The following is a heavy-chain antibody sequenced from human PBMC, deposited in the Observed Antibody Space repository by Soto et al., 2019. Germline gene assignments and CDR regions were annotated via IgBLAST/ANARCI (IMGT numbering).Heavy chain of an antibody. J-gene: IGHJ4*02. Sequence: GGSLRLSCAASGFTFSSYSMNWVRQAPGKGLEWVSSISSSSSYIYYADSVKGRFTISRDNAKNSLYLQMNSLRAEDTAVYYCARDGRTPSPSYYFDYWGQGTLVTVSS. CDR3: ARDGRTPSPSYYFDY. CDR2: ISSSSSYI. D-gene: IGHD2-2*01. CDR1: GFTFSSYS. V-gene: IGHV3-21*01.